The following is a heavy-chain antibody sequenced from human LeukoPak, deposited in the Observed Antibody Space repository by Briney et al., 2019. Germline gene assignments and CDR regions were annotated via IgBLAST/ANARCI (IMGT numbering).Heavy chain of an antibody. J-gene: IGHJ4*02. CDR3: ARDTDYYDSSGYYDMLLDY. V-gene: IGHV3-30-3*01. Sequence: PGRSLRLSCAASGFTFSSYAMHWVRQAPGKGLEWVAVISYDGSNKYYADSVKGRFTISRDNSMNTLYLQMNSLRAEDTAVYYCARDTDYYDSSGYYDMLLDYWGQGTLVTVSS. CDR2: ISYDGSNK. CDR1: GFTFSSYA. D-gene: IGHD3-22*01.